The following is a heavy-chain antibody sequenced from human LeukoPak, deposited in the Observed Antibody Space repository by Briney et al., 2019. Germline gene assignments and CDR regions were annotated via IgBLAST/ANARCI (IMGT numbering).Heavy chain of an antibody. V-gene: IGHV4-59*01. CDR1: GDSISNYW. J-gene: IGHJ4*02. CDR3: ARGLPRSDLPHFDY. Sequence: SETLSLTCTVSGDSISNYWWAWIRQPPGKGLEWIGYIYYSGTPTSYNPSLKSRVTISVDTSKNQFSLKLSSVTAADTAVYYCARGLPRSDLPHFDYWGQGTLVTVSS. D-gene: IGHD1-26*01. CDR2: IYYSGTP.